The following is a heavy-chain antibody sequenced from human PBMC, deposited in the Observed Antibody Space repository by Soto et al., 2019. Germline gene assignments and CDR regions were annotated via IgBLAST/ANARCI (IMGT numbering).Heavy chain of an antibody. Sequence: EVQLLQSVGGLVQPGGSLRLSCAASGFTFRSYAMSWVRQPPGKGLEWVAASNGGGGSTYYADSVKGRFTISRDNSNNMLYLQINSLRAEDTAVYYCANGYFASSRRNWFDPWGQGTLVTAST. D-gene: IGHD3-22*01. J-gene: IGHJ5*02. CDR2: SNGGGGST. CDR3: ANGYFASSRRNWFDP. CDR1: GFTFRSYA. V-gene: IGHV3-23*01.